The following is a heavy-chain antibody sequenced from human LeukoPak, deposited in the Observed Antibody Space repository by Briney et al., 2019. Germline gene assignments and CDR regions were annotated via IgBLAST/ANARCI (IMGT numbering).Heavy chain of an antibody. D-gene: IGHD3-3*01. CDR2: IYTSGST. Sequence: SETLSLTCTVSGGSISSYYWSWIRQPAGKGLEWIGRIYTSGSTNYNPSLKSRVTISVDTSKNQFSLKLSSVTAADTAVYYCARDVLERSASITYYYYYMDVWGKGTTVTVSS. V-gene: IGHV4-4*07. J-gene: IGHJ6*03. CDR3: ARDVLERSASITYYYYYMDV. CDR1: GGSISSYY.